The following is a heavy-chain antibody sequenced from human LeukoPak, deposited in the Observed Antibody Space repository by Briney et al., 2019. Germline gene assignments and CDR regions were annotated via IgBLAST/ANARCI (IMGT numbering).Heavy chain of an antibody. CDR1: GGSISSYY. J-gene: IGHJ4*02. D-gene: IGHD1-26*01. Sequence: NTSETLSLTCTVSGGSISSYYWSWIRQPPGKGLEWIGYIYYSGSTNYNPSLKSRVTISVDTSKNQFSLKLSSVTAADTAVYYCARGPHYSGSPPYDYWGQGTLVTVSS. V-gene: IGHV4-59*01. CDR2: IYYSGST. CDR3: ARGPHYSGSPPYDY.